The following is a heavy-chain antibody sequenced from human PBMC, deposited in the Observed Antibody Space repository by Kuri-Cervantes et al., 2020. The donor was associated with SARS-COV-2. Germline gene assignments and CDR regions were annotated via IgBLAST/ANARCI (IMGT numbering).Heavy chain of an antibody. J-gene: IGHJ6*02. Sequence: SETLSLTCAVYGGSFSGYYWSWIRQPPGKGLGWIGEINHSGRTNYNPSLKSRVTISVDTSKNQFPLKLSSVTAADTAVYYCARDRWDGSWHSTYYYYGMDVWGQGTTVTVSS. CDR1: GGSFSGYY. CDR3: ARDRWDGSWHSTYYYYGMDV. CDR2: INHSGRT. V-gene: IGHV4-34*01. D-gene: IGHD6-13*01.